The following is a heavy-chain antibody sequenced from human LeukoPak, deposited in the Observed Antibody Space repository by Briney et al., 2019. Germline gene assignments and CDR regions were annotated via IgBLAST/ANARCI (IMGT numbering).Heavy chain of an antibody. V-gene: IGHV3-7*01. CDR3: ARETYYDFWSGYAHGYYYYYMDV. D-gene: IGHD3-3*01. CDR1: EFTLSSFW. J-gene: IGHJ6*03. CDR2: IKPDGSET. Sequence: GGSLRLSCAASEFTLSSFWMSWVRQAPGKGLEWVASIKPDGSETYYVDSVKGRFTISRDNAKNSLYLQMKSLRAEDTAVYYCARETYYDFWSGYAHGYYYYYMDVWGKGTTVTVSS.